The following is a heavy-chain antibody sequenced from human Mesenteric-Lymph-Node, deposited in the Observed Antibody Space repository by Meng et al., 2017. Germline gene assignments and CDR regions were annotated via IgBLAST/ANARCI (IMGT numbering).Heavy chain of an antibody. D-gene: IGHD2-2*01. J-gene: IGHJ4*02. CDR2: ISYDGTHK. V-gene: IGHV3-30*09. CDR3: ARSSSTDWYRFDY. CDR1: GFAFSAYA. Sequence: GGSLRLSGAASGFAFSAYALHWVRQAPGKGLEWVAVISYDGTHKYYADSVKGRFAISRDNSRNTVSLQMNSLGADDSALYYCARSSSTDWYRFDYWGQGTLVTVSS.